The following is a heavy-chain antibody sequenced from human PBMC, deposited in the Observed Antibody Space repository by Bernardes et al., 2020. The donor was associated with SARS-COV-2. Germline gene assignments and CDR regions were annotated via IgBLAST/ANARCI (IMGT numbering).Heavy chain of an antibody. D-gene: IGHD3-3*01. CDR2: MNPKSGNT. CDR1: GYTFNTYD. Sequence: ASVKVSCKASGYTFNTYDINWVRQATGQGLEWMGWMNPKSGNTGYAQKFQGRVTMTRNTSIGTAYMELSSLRSEDTAVYYCARGPVGRVTIFGVVISGYGMDVWGQGTTVTVSS. J-gene: IGHJ6*02. V-gene: IGHV1-8*01. CDR3: ARGPVGRVTIFGVVISGYGMDV.